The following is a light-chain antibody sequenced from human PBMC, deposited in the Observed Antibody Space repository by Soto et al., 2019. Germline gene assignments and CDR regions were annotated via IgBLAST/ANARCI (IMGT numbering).Light chain of an antibody. Sequence: VMTQSPATLSVAPGGRATLACGASRNVFTKVAWYQQKPGQAPRLLIYGASTRATGIPGRFSGGGSGTEFTFTISSLQSEDVEVYYCQKYDDWPWTFGQGTKV. CDR2: GAS. CDR3: QKYDDWPWT. CDR1: RNVFTK. V-gene: IGKV3-15*01. J-gene: IGKJ1*01.